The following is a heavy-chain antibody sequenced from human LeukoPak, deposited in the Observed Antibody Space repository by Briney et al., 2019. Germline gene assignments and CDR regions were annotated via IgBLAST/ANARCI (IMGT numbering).Heavy chain of an antibody. J-gene: IGHJ4*02. D-gene: IGHD6-19*01. CDR3: ARSTGQWLVQYYFDS. Sequence: SETLSLTCTVSGGSISSYYWSWIRQPPGKGLEWIGYIYYSGSTNYNPSLKSRVAISVDTSKNQFSLKLSSVTAADTAVYYCARSTGQWLVQYYFDSWGQGTLVTVSS. CDR1: GGSISSYY. CDR2: IYYSGST. V-gene: IGHV4-59*01.